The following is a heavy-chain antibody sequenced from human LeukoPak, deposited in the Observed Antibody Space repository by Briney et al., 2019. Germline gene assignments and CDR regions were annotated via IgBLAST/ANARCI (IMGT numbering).Heavy chain of an antibody. D-gene: IGHD3-22*01. Sequence: SETLSLTCTVSGGPISSYYWSWIRQPPGKGLEWIGYIYYSGSTNYNPSLKSRVTISVDTSKNQFSLKLSSVTAADTAVYYCARGVWYYYDSSGYWPYFDYWGQGTLVTVSS. CDR2: IYYSGST. V-gene: IGHV4-59*01. CDR1: GGPISSYY. CDR3: ARGVWYYYDSSGYWPYFDY. J-gene: IGHJ4*02.